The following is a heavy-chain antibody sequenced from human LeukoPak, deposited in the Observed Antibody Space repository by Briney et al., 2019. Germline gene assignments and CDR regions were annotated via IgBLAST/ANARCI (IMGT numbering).Heavy chain of an antibody. V-gene: IGHV4-59*01. CDR3: ARDRYSGEGGWFDP. CDR2: IYYSGST. D-gene: IGHD2-15*01. CDR1: GGSISSYY. J-gene: IGHJ5*02. Sequence: SETLSLTCTVSGGSISSYYWSWIRQPPGKGLEWIGYIYYSGSTNYNPSLKSRVTISVDTSKNQFSLKLSSVTAADTAVYYCARDRYSGEGGWFDPWGQGTLVTVSS.